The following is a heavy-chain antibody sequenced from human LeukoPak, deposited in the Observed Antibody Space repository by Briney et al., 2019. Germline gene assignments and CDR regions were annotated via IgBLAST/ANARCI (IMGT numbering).Heavy chain of an antibody. Sequence: GGFLRLSFAPPGFTLTSNWMPWVRHAPGKGLLWVSRINTDGSSTNFADSVRGRFTISRDNAKNTLYLQMNSLRAEVTAVYYCTRDLSGTYYGRFDYWGQGTLVTVSS. CDR3: TRDLSGTYYGRFDY. D-gene: IGHD1-26*01. V-gene: IGHV3-74*01. J-gene: IGHJ4*02. CDR2: INTDGSST. CDR1: GFTLTSNW.